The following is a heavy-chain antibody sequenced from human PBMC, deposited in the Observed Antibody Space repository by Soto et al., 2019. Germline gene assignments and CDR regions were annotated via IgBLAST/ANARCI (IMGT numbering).Heavy chain of an antibody. V-gene: IGHV3-30-3*01. CDR2: ISYDGSNK. CDR1: GFTFSSYA. D-gene: IGHD6-13*01. CDR3: ARDWSSWYFSWFDP. J-gene: IGHJ5*02. Sequence: PGGSLRLSCAASGFTFSSYAMHWVRQAPGKGLEWVAVISYDGSNKYYADSVKGRFTISRDNSKNTLYLQMNSLRAEDTAVYYCARDWSSWYFSWFDPWGQGTLVTVS.